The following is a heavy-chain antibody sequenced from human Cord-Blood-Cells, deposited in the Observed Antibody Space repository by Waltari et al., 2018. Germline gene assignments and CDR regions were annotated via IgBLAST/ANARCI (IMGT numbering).Heavy chain of an antibody. CDR2: TYSGGST. CDR1: GVTVSSNY. Sequence: EVQLVESGGGLIQPGGSLRLSGAASGVTVSSNYMSWVRQAPGKGLEWVSVTYSGGSTYDADSVKGRFTLSRDHSKNTLYPQMNSLGAEDTAVYYCARVPDYYDSSGYYYYYGMDVWGQGTTVTVS. V-gene: IGHV3-53*01. J-gene: IGHJ6*02. D-gene: IGHD3-22*01. CDR3: ARVPDYYDSSGYYYYYGMDV.